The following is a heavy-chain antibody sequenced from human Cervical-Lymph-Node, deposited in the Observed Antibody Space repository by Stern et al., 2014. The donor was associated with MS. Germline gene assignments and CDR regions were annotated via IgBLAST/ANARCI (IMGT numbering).Heavy chain of an antibody. CDR3: ARRGHGYMGIDY. CDR2: IYPGESET. Sequence: EVQLGESGAEVRKPGESLRISCEVSGYRFTNNWIGWVRQVPGKGLEWMGIIYPGESETRYSPSFQGQVTILVDKSNSITYLQWSSLKASDTAIYYCARRGHGYMGIDYWGQGTLVTVSS. CDR1: GYRFTNNW. V-gene: IGHV5-51*03. D-gene: IGHD1-1*01. J-gene: IGHJ4*02.